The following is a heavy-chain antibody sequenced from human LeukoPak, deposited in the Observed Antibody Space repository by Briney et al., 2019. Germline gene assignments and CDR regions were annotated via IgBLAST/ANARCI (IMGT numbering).Heavy chain of an antibody. V-gene: IGHV3-23*01. D-gene: IGHD5-24*01. CDR3: AKDQMALRAFDI. J-gene: IGHJ3*02. CDR2: ISGSGGST. Sequence: GGSLRLSCAASGFTFSSYAMSWVRQAPGKGLEWVSAISGSGGSTYYADSVRGRFTISRDNSKNTLYLQMKSLRAEDTAVYYCAKDQMALRAFDIWGQGTMVTVSS. CDR1: GFTFSSYA.